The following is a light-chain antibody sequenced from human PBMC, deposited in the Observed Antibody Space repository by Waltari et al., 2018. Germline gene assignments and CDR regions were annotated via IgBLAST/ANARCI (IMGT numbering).Light chain of an antibody. J-gene: IGLJ2*01. Sequence: QSALTQPASVSGSPGQSITISCTGTSSDVCGYNYVSWYQQHPGKAPKLMIYDLSNRPSGVSNRFSGSKSGNTASLTISGLQAEDEADYYCSSYTSSSTLGVFGGGTKLTVL. CDR2: DLS. CDR1: SSDVCGYNY. CDR3: SSYTSSSTLGV. V-gene: IGLV2-14*03.